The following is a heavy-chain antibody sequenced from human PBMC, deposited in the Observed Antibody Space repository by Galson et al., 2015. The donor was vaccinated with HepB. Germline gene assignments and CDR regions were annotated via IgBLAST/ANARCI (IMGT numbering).Heavy chain of an antibody. J-gene: IGHJ4*02. CDR1: GGTFNSDA. V-gene: IGHV1-69*13. CDR2: IIPIFGTA. D-gene: IGHD4-17*01. Sequence: SVKVSCKASGGTFNSDAISWVRQAPGQGLEWMGGIIPIFGTANYAQKFQGRVTITADESTSTAYMELSSLRSEDTAVYYCARLTTVTTPLDYWGQGTLVTVSS. CDR3: ARLTTVTTPLDY.